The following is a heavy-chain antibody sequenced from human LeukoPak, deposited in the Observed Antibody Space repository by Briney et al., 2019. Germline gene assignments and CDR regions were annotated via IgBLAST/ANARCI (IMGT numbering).Heavy chain of an antibody. CDR2: IYSGGST. D-gene: IGHD3-10*01. J-gene: IGHJ2*01. CDR1: GFTVSSNY. Sequence: PGGSLRLSCAASGFTVSSNYMSWVRQAPGKGLEWVSVIYSGGSTYYADSVKGRFTISRDNSKNTLYLQMNSLRAEDTAVYYCARDGNGHYYGSGTHDLWGRGTLVTVSS. V-gene: IGHV3-66*01. CDR3: ARDGNGHYYGSGTHDL.